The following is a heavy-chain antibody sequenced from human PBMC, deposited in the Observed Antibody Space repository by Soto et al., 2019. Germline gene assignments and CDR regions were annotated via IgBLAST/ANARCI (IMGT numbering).Heavy chain of an antibody. J-gene: IGHJ5*02. CDR1: GFTFSSYG. D-gene: IGHD2-15*01. V-gene: IGHV3-33*01. CDR3: ARDRNVVVVAATQSSWFDP. CDR2: IWYDGSNK. Sequence: GGSLRLSCAASGFTFSSYGMHWVRQAPGKGLEWVAVIWYDGSNKYYADSVKGRFTISRDNSKNTLYLQMNSLRAEDTAVYYCARDRNVVVVAATQSSWFDPWGQGTLVTVSS.